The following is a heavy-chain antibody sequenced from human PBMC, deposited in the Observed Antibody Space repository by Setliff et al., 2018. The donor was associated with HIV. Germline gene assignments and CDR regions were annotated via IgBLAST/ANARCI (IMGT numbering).Heavy chain of an antibody. J-gene: IGHJ4*02. CDR1: GYTFTGYH. D-gene: IGHD5-18*01. CDR3: ARAREDTALDSY. CDR2: INPNIGGT. Sequence: ASVKVSCKASGYTFTGYHIHWVRQAPGQGLEWMGWINPNIGGTNSAQGFTGRFVFSLDTSVSTAYLQISSLKAEDTAVYYCARAREDTALDSYWGQGTLVTVSS. V-gene: IGHV7-4-1*02.